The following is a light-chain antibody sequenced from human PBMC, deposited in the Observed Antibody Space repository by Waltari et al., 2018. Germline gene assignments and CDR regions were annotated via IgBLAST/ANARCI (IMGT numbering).Light chain of an antibody. CDR3: ISYTNTYTLGL. Sequence: QSALTQPASVSGALGPSITIPCPGSGSDIGAYDFVSWYQQYPGKPPKLIIYDVSTRPSEVSNRFSGSKSGNTASLAISGLQAEDEADYYCISYTNTYTLGLFGGGTKLTVL. CDR1: GSDIGAYDF. CDR2: DVS. V-gene: IGLV2-14*03. J-gene: IGLJ3*02.